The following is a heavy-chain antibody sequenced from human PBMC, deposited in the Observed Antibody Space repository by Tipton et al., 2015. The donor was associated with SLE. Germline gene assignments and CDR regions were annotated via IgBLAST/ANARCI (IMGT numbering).Heavy chain of an antibody. J-gene: IGHJ2*01. V-gene: IGHV3-23*01. D-gene: IGHD5-18*01. CDR2: ISGSGVST. CDR3: AKDLTAMVRWYFDL. Sequence: SLRLSCAASGFTFSDYYMTWVRQAPGKGLEWVSGISGSGVSTYYADSVKGRFTISRDNSKNTLFLQMNSLRAEDTAVYYCAKDLTAMVRWYFDLWGRGTLVTVSS. CDR1: GFTFSDYY.